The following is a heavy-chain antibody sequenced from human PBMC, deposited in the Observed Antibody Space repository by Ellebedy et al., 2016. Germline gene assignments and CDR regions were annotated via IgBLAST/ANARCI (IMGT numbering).Heavy chain of an antibody. D-gene: IGHD1-14*01. V-gene: IGHV3-7*01. Sequence: GESLKISCAGSGFSFRNSWMTWVRQAPGKGLEWVASIKQDGSQKDYVDSVKGRFTISRDNAKDSLYLQMNSLRVEDTAMYYCARGNTIPGPEPLDYWGQGTLVTVSS. CDR3: ARGNTIPGPEPLDY. J-gene: IGHJ4*02. CDR1: GFSFRNSW. CDR2: IKQDGSQK.